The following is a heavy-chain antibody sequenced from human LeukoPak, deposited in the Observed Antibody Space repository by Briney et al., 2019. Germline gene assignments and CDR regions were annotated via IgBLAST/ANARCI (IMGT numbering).Heavy chain of an antibody. Sequence: GGSLRLSCSASGFTFSSYAMHWVRQAPGKGPEYVSAISSNGGSTYYADSVKGRFTISRDNSKNTLYLQMSSLRAEDTAVYYCVKFGGSYTFDYWGQGTLVTVSS. CDR2: ISSNGGST. CDR3: VKFGGSYTFDY. V-gene: IGHV3-64D*09. J-gene: IGHJ4*02. D-gene: IGHD1-26*01. CDR1: GFTFSSYA.